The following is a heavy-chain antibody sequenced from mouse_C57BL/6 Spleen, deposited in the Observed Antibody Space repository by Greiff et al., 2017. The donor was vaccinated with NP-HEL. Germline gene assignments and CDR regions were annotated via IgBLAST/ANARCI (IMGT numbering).Heavy chain of an antibody. V-gene: IGHV1-52*01. CDR3: ARFRSYAMDY. CDR2: IDPSDSET. D-gene: IGHD3-2*02. J-gene: IGHJ4*01. CDR1: GYTFTSYW. Sequence: QVQLQQPGAELVRPGSSVKLSCKASGYTFTSYWMHWVKQRPIQGLEWIGNIDPSDSETHYNQKFKDKATLTVDKSSSTAYMQLSSLTSEDSAVYYWARFRSYAMDYWGQGTSVTVSS.